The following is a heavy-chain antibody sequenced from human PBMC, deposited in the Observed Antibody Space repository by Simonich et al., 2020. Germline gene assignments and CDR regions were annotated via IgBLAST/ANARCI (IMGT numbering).Heavy chain of an antibody. Sequence: QLQLQESGPGLVKPSETLSLTCTVSGGSISSSSYYWGWIRQPPGQGLEWIGSIYYIGNTYYTPALKSRVTISVDTSKNQFSLKRSSVTAADTAVYYCARHAGFAFDIWGQGTMVTVSS. V-gene: IGHV4-39*01. CDR3: ARHAGFAFDI. CDR2: IYYIGNT. J-gene: IGHJ3*02. D-gene: IGHD6-13*01. CDR1: GGSISSSSYY.